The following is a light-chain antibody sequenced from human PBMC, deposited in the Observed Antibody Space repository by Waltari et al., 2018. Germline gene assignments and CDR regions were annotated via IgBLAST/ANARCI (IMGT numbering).Light chain of an antibody. J-gene: IGLJ2*01. CDR2: YVT. CDR3: AAYTSTNSVI. V-gene: IGLV2-14*01. Sequence: QSALTQPASVSGSPGQSITISCTGTNSDIGYYNYVSWYQQYPGKAPKLMIFYVTMWPSGVSHRFYGSKSGNTASLTISVLHAEDEADYFCAAYTSTNSVIFGGGTKVTVL. CDR1: NSDIGYYNY.